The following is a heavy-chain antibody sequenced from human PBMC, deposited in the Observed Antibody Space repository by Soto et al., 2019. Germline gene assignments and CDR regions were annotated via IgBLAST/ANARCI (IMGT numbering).Heavy chain of an antibody. J-gene: IGHJ5*02. CDR3: ARDGDCSGGSCYSIRDWFDP. V-gene: IGHV1-69*13. Sequence: GASVKVSCKASGGTFSSYAISWVRQAPGQGLEWMGGIIPIFGTANYAQKFQGRVTITADESTSTAYMGLSSLRSEDTAVYYCARDGDCSGGSCYSIRDWFDPWGQGTMVTVSS. CDR2: IIPIFGTA. D-gene: IGHD2-15*01. CDR1: GGTFSSYA.